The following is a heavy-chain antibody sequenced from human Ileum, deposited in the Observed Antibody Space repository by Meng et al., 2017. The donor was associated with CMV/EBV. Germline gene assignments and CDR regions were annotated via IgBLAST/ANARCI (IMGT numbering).Heavy chain of an antibody. Sequence: ASVKVSCKASGYTFTSYGVSWVRQAPGQGLEWMGWISGYNGRVNYVQKLQGRVTMTTDTSTSTAYMDLRSLRSDDTAVYYCARDFYEYDDSGYYDYSFDIWGQGTMVTVSS. CDR3: ARDFYEYDDSGYYDYSFDI. J-gene: IGHJ3*02. D-gene: IGHD3-22*01. CDR2: ISGYNGRV. V-gene: IGHV1-18*01. CDR1: GYTFTSYG.